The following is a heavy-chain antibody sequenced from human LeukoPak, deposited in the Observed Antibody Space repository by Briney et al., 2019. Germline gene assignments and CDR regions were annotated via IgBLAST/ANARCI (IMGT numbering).Heavy chain of an antibody. J-gene: IGHJ3*02. Sequence: GGSLRLSCAASGFTFSSYATSWVRQAPGKGLEWVANINQDGGANYVDSVKGRFTISRNNAGNSLFLHMSSLRAEDTAVYFCVRDPFCGGDCYQGGFGAFDIWGLGTMVIVSP. D-gene: IGHD2-21*02. CDR1: GFTFSSYA. CDR2: INQDGGA. CDR3: VRDPFCGGDCYQGGFGAFDI. V-gene: IGHV3-7*01.